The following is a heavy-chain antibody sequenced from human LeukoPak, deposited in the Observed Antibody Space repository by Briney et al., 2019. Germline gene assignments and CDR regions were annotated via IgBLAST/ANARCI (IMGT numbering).Heavy chain of an antibody. CDR3: TRENYVPDS. J-gene: IGHJ4*02. V-gene: IGHV3-7*03. D-gene: IGHD3-10*02. CDR2: IKKDSTEK. Sequence: GGSLRLSCAASGFTFTNYWMSWVRQAPGKGLEWVANIKKDSTEKYYVDSVRGRFTISRDDAKNSLFLQMNGLRADDTAVYYCTRENYVPDSWGQGTLVTVSS. CDR1: GFTFTNYW.